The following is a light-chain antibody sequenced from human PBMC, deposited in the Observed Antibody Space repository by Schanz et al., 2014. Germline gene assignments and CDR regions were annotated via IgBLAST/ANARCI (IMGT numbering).Light chain of an antibody. J-gene: IGLJ1*01. CDR3: CSYAVRYTSV. CDR2: DVS. CDR1: SSDVGGYNY. V-gene: IGLV2-11*01. Sequence: QSVLTQPASVSGSPGQSITISCTGTSSDVGGYNYVSWYQQHPGKAPKLMIYDVSNRPSGVPDRFSGSKSGNTASLTISGLQAEDEADYYCCSYAVRYTSVFGTGTKLTVL.